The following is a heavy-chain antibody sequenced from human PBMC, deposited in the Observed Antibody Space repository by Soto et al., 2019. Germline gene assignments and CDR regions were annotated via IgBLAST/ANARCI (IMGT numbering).Heavy chain of an antibody. CDR1: GGSISSGGYY. J-gene: IGHJ4*02. CDR3: AREGEWELIFDY. Sequence: PSETLSLTCTASGGSISSGGYYWSWIRQPPGKGLEWIGYIYYSGSTNYNPSLKSRVTISVDTSKNQFSLKLSSVTAADTAVYYCAREGEWELIFDYWGQGTLVTVSS. CDR2: IYYSGST. D-gene: IGHD1-26*01. V-gene: IGHV4-61*08.